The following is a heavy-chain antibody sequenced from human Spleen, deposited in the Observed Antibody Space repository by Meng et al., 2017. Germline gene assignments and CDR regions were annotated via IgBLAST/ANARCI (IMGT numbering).Heavy chain of an antibody. J-gene: IGHJ4*02. D-gene: IGHD4-11*01. CDR3: ARGPTTMAHDFDY. CDR1: GGSFSDYY. Sequence: QVHLLRWGAGLLKPSETLSLPCVVSGGSFSDYYWSWIRQPPGKGLEWIGEINHSGSTNYNPSLESRATISVDTSQNNLSLKLSSVTAADSAVYYCARGPTTMAHDFDYWGQGTLVTVSS. CDR2: INHSGST. V-gene: IGHV4-34*01.